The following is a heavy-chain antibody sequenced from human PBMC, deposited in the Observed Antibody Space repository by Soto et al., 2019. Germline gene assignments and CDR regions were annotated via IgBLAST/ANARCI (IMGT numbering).Heavy chain of an antibody. J-gene: IGHJ4*02. D-gene: IGHD1-26*01. CDR1: GFTFSSYA. Sequence: EVPLLESGGGLVQPGGSLRLSCAASGFTFSSYAMRWVRQAPVKGLEWVSAISGSGGSTYYADSVKGRFTISRDNPKNPLYLQMNSLRAEDTAVYYCARRGSGSYYDYWGQGTLVTVSS. CDR2: ISGSGGST. CDR3: ARRGSGSYYDY. V-gene: IGHV3-23*01.